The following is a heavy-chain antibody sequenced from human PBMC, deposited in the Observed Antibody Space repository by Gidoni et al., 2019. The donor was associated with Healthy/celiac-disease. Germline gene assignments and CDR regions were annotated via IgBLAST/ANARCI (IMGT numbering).Heavy chain of an antibody. J-gene: IGHJ4*02. CDR2: INAGNGNT. CDR1: GYTFTSYA. V-gene: IGHV1-3*01. Sequence: QVQLVQSGAEVKKPGASVKVSCKASGYTFTSYAMHWVRQAPGQRLEWMGWINAGNGNTKYSQKFQGRVTITRDTSASTAYMELSSLRSEDTAVYYCARDGSEWLVYYFDYWGQGTLVTVSS. D-gene: IGHD6-19*01. CDR3: ARDGSEWLVYYFDY.